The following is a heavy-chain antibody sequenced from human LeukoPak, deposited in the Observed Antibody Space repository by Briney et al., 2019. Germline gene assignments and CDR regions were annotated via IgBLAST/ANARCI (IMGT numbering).Heavy chain of an antibody. CDR1: GFTFSSYA. V-gene: IGHV3-30-3*01. D-gene: IGHD3-9*01. CDR3: ARDFGWLSGFDN. Sequence: PGTFLILSCAACGFTFSSYAIHLVRQAPGKGLEWVAIISYDGTNKYYADSVRGRFTISRDNSKNTLYLQMNSLRAEDTAVYYCARDFGWLSGFDNWGQGTLVTVSS. J-gene: IGHJ4*02. CDR2: ISYDGTNK.